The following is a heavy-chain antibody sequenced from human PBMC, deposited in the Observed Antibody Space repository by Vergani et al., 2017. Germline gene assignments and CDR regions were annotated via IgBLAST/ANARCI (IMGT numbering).Heavy chain of an antibody. CDR1: GFTFSSYW. CDR2: IKQDGSEK. Sequence: EVQLVESGGGLVQPGGSLRLSCAASGFTFSSYWMSWVRQAPGKGLEWVANIKQDGSEKYNVDSVKGRFTISRDNAKNSLYLQMNSLRAEDTAVYYCARDPLDYDFWSGYLEGGAFDIWGQGTMVTVSS. J-gene: IGHJ3*02. V-gene: IGHV3-7*01. D-gene: IGHD3-3*01. CDR3: ARDPLDYDFWSGYLEGGAFDI.